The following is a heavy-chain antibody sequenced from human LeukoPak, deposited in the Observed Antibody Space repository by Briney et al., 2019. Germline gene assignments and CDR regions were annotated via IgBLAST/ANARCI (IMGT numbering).Heavy chain of an antibody. Sequence: PGGSLRLSCAASGFTFRIYGMSWGRQAPGKGREWVSAIGGRDGSTYYADSVKGRFTISRDNSKNTLYVQMNSLRAEDTAVYYCAKGHYYGSGSLDYWGQGTLVTVSS. CDR2: IGGRDGST. D-gene: IGHD3-10*01. V-gene: IGHV3-23*01. CDR1: GFTFRIYG. CDR3: AKGHYYGSGSLDY. J-gene: IGHJ4*02.